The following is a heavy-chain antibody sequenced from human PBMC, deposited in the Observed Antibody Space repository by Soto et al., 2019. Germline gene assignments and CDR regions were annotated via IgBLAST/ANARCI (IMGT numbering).Heavy chain of an antibody. Sequence: QVQLQESGPGLVKPSQTLSLTCTVSGGSISSGDYYWSWIRQPPGKGLEWIGYIYYSGSTYYNPSLTRRVTISIATSTTPLSLKLSSVTAADPAVYYCAREAPGVAPFYFAYWGQGTLVTVSS. CDR2: IYYSGST. CDR1: GGSISSGDYY. J-gene: IGHJ4*02. CDR3: AREAPGVAPFYFAY. V-gene: IGHV4-30-4*01.